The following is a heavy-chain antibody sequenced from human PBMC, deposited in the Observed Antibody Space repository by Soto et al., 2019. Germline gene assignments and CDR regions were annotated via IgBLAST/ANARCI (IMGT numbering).Heavy chain of an antibody. J-gene: IGHJ5*02. CDR2: IYYSGST. V-gene: IGHV4-39*01. Sequence: SETLSLTGTVSGGSISSSSYYWGWIRQPPGKGLEWIGSIYYSGSTYYNPSLKSRVAISVDTSKIQFSLKLSSVTAADTAVYYCARNRKRCLEWLPSRWWFDPWGQGTLVTVSS. D-gene: IGHD3-3*01. CDR3: ARNRKRCLEWLPSRWWFDP. CDR1: GGSISSSSYY.